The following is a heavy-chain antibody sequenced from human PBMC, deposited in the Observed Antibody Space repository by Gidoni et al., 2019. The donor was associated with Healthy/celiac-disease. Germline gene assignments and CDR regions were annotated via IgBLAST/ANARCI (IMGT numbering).Heavy chain of an antibody. CDR1: GSSISSSSYY. D-gene: IGHD4-4*01. CDR3: ARQPSNLRFDP. Sequence: QLQLQESRPGLVKPSENLSLTCTVSGSSISSSSYYWGWSRQPPGKGLEWIGSSYYSGSNYDNPSLKSRVTISVDTSKNQFPRKLSSVTAADTAVYYCARQPSNLRFDPWGQGTLVTVSS. CDR2: SYYSGSN. V-gene: IGHV4-39*01. J-gene: IGHJ5*02.